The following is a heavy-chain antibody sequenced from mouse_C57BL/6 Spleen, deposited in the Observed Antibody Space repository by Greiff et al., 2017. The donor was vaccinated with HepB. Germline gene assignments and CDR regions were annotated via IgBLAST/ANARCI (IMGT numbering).Heavy chain of an antibody. CDR1: GYTFTSYW. CDR2: IHPNSGST. Sequence: VQLQQPGAELVKPGASVKLSCKASGYTFTSYWMHWVKQRPGQGLEWIGMIHPNSGSTNYNEKFKSKATLTVDKSSSTAYMQLSSLTSEDSAVYYCASPEWLGGAMDYWGQGTSVTVSS. J-gene: IGHJ4*01. D-gene: IGHD1-3*01. CDR3: ASPEWLGGAMDY. V-gene: IGHV1-64*01.